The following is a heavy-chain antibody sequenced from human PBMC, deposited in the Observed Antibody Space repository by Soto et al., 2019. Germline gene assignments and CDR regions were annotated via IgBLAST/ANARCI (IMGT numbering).Heavy chain of an antibody. Sequence: ASVKVSCKASGYTFTNYGISWVRQAPGQGLEWMGWINVYNGNTKYAQKVQGRVTMTTDTATSTAYMELRSLRSDDTAVYYCARGVGSGSYYNQYNWFDPWGQGTLVTVSS. V-gene: IGHV1-18*01. CDR3: ARGVGSGSYYNQYNWFDP. J-gene: IGHJ5*02. D-gene: IGHD3-10*01. CDR2: INVYNGNT. CDR1: GYTFTNYG.